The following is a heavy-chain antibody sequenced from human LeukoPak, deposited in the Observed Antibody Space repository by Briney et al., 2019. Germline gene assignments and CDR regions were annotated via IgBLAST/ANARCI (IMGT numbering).Heavy chain of an antibody. D-gene: IGHD1-26*01. V-gene: IGHV3-9*01. J-gene: IGHJ6*02. CDR2: VSWNGGST. CDR3: AKHMRATNTYYFYGLDV. CDR1: GFSFEDYG. Sequence: SLRLSCAATGFSFEDYGMHWVRQPPGGGREWVSGVSWNGGSTDYADSVKGRFTISRDNAKNSLYLQLSSLRPEDTALYYCAKHMRATNTYYFYGLDVWGQGTTVTVSS.